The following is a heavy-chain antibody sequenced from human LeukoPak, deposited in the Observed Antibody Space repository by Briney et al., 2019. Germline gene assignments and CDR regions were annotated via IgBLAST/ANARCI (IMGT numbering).Heavy chain of an antibody. D-gene: IGHD1-26*01. CDR3: ARSGNYYSFDY. CDR2: ISGSGGGT. CDR1: GFTFSSYA. Sequence: PGGSLRLSRTASGFTFSSYAMSWVRQAPGKGLEWVSPISGSGGGTYYTDSVKGRFTISRDNSKNTLYLQMNSLRAEDTAVYYCARSGNYYSFDYWGQGTLVTVSS. V-gene: IGHV3-23*01. J-gene: IGHJ4*02.